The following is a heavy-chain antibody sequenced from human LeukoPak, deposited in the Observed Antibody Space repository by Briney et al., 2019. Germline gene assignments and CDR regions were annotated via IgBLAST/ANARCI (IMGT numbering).Heavy chain of an antibody. D-gene: IGHD3-22*01. CDR3: ARGGPIVVVITTSGLDY. CDR2: ISSSSTYI. V-gene: IGHV3-21*01. J-gene: IGHJ4*02. Sequence: GGSLRLSCAASGFPFSDYYMNWVRQAPGRGLEWVSAISSSSTYIYYADSVKGRFTISRDNSKNTLYLQMNSLRAEDTAVYYCARGGPIVVVITTSGLDYWGQGTLVTVSS. CDR1: GFPFSDYY.